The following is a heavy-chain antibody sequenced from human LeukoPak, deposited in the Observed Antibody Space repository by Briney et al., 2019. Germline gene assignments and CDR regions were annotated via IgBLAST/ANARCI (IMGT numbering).Heavy chain of an antibody. D-gene: IGHD6-13*01. CDR3: AKDKSSSWSSFDY. J-gene: IGHJ4*02. CDR1: GFTLSSNY. Sequence: GGSLTLSCAASGFTLSSNYMSWVGQAPGKGLEGVSGVNWNSGGIGYADSVKGRFTISRDNAKNSLYPQMNSLRTEDTALYYCAKDKSSSWSSFDYWGQGTLVTVSS. V-gene: IGHV3-9*01. CDR2: VNWNSGGI.